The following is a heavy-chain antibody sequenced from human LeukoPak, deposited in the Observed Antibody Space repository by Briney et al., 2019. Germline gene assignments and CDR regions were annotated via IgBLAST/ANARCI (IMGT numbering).Heavy chain of an antibody. CDR1: GFSFSTYN. V-gene: IGHV3-53*04. CDR3: ARVNSSGWYGMRGYYFDY. D-gene: IGHD6-19*01. CDR2: IYSGGST. J-gene: IGHJ4*02. Sequence: PGGSLRLSCAASGFSFSTYNMNWVRQAPGKGLEWVSVIYSGGSTYYADSVKGRFTISRHNSKNTLYLQMNSLRAEDTAVYYCARVNSSGWYGMRGYYFDYWGQGTLVTVSS.